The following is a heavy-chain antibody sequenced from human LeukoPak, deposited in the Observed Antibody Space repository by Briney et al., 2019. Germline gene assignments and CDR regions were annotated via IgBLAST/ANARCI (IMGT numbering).Heavy chain of an antibody. J-gene: IGHJ4*02. CDR3: ARSLTGNFDY. Sequence: SETLSLTCTVSSGSISLYYWSWIRQPPGQGLEWIGYIYYSGSTDYNPSLKSRVTISVDTSKNQFSLKLSSVTAADTAVYYCARSLTGNFDYWGQGTLVTVSS. V-gene: IGHV4-59*01. D-gene: IGHD3-9*01. CDR2: IYYSGST. CDR1: SGSISLYY.